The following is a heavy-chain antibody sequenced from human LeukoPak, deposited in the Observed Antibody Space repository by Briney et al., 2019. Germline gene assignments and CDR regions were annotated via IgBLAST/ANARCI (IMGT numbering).Heavy chain of an antibody. V-gene: IGHV3-23*01. CDR3: AKALSGYYYDGFDY. Sequence: SGGSLRLSCAASGFTFSSYGMSWVRQAPGKGLEWVSGISGSGGRTYYADSVKGRFTISTDNSKNTLYLQMNSLRAEDTAVYYCAKALSGYYYDGFDYWGQGTLVTVSS. CDR2: ISGSGGRT. D-gene: IGHD3-22*01. J-gene: IGHJ4*02. CDR1: GFTFSSYG.